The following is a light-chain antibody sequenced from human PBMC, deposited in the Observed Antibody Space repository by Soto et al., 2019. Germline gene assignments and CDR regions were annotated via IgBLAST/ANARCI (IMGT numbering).Light chain of an antibody. J-gene: IGKJ1*01. V-gene: IGKV1-6*01. Sequence: AIQMTQSPSSLSASVGDRVTITCRASQDIRTELGWYQQKPGKAPMLLIYGTFSLQSGVPSRFSGSGSGTDFTLTISSLQPDDFATYYCLQDCKYPRTFGQGTKVQV. CDR3: LQDCKYPRT. CDR2: GTF. CDR1: QDIRTE.